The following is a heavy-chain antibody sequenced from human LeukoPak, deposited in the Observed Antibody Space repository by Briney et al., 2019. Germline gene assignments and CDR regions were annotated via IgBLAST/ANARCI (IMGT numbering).Heavy chain of an antibody. V-gene: IGHV1-2*02. CDR2: INPNSGGT. Sequence: GASVKVSCKASGYTFTGYYMHWVRQAPGQGLEWMGWINPNSGGTNYAQKFQGRVTMTRDTSISTAYMELSRLRSDDTAVYYCAREGMITFGGVIVTQYYFDYWGQGTLVTVSS. J-gene: IGHJ4*02. CDR3: AREGMITFGGVIVTQYYFDY. D-gene: IGHD3-16*02. CDR1: GYTFTGYY.